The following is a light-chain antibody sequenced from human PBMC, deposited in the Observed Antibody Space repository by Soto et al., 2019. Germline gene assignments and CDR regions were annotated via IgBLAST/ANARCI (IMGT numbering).Light chain of an antibody. CDR1: SSDVGGYNF. V-gene: IGLV2-11*01. Sequence: QSALTQPRSVSGSPGQSVTISCTGTSSDVGGYNFVSWYQHHPGKAPKLMIYDVSKRPSGVHDRFSGSKSGSTASLTISGLQAEDEADYYCCSYAGSDTLVFGGGTKLTVL. CDR3: CSYAGSDTLV. J-gene: IGLJ3*02. CDR2: DVS.